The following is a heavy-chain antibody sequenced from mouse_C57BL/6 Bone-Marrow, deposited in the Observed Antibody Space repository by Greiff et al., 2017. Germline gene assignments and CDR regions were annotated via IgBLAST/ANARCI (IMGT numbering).Heavy chain of an antibody. CDR1: GYTFTNYW. J-gene: IGHJ3*01. Sequence: QVQLQQPGAELVRPGTSVKMSCKASGYTFTNYWIGWAKQRPGHGLEWIGDIYPGGGYTNYNEKFKGKATLTADKSSSTAYMQFSSLKSEDSAIYYCARSGSNYGFAYWGQGTLVTVSA. CDR2: IYPGGGYT. D-gene: IGHD2-5*01. V-gene: IGHV1-63*01. CDR3: ARSGSNYGFAY.